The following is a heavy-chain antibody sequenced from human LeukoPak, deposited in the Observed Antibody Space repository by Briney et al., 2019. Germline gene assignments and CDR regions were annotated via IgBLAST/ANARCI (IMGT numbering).Heavy chain of an antibody. D-gene: IGHD2-15*01. CDR2: IYNSGST. Sequence: PSEILSLTSTVSGGSITSGSYYWSCIRQPPGKGLEWIGYIYNSGSTNYNPSLKSRVIISVDTSKNQFSLKLSSVTAADTAVYYCARKSGCSGGSCYGRGFDYWGQGTLVTVSS. CDR3: ARKSGCSGGSCYGRGFDY. J-gene: IGHJ4*02. CDR1: GGSITSGSYY. V-gene: IGHV4-61*01.